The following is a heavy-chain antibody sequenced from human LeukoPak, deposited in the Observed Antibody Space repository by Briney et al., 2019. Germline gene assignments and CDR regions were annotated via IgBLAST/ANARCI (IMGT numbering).Heavy chain of an antibody. CDR2: INHSGST. CDR3: ARGPGRVTMIVVATNWFDP. J-gene: IGHJ5*02. Sequence: GSLRLSCAASRFTFSRYWMNWVRQAPGKGLEWIGEINHSGSTNYNPSLKSRVTISVDTSKNRFSLKLSSVTAADTAVYYCARGPGRVTMIVVATNWFDPWGQGTLVTVSS. CDR1: RFTFSRYW. V-gene: IGHV4-34*01. D-gene: IGHD3-22*01.